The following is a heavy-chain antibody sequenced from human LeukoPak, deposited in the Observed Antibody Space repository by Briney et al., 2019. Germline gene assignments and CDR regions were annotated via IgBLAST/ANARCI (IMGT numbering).Heavy chain of an antibody. D-gene: IGHD4-11*01. J-gene: IGHJ6*02. CDR3: AKDGSNYGGYYYYGMDV. V-gene: IGHV3-23*01. Sequence: GSLRLSCAASGFTFSSYAMSWVRQAPGKGLEWVSAISGSGGSTYYADSVKGRFTISRDNSKNTLYLQMNSLRAEDTAVYYCAKDGSNYGGYYYYGMDVWGQGTTVTVSS. CDR1: GFTFSSYA. CDR2: ISGSGGST.